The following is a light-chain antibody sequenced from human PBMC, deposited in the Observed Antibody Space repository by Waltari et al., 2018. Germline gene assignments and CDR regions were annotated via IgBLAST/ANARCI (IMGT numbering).Light chain of an antibody. CDR3: QQYKSYPYT. CDR2: KAS. J-gene: IGKJ2*01. V-gene: IGKV1-5*03. Sequence: DIQMTQSPSTLSASVGDRVTITCRASQSISSWLAWYQQKPGKAPKLLIYKASSLESGVPSRFSGSGSGTEFTLTISSLQPDDFATYYCQQYKSYPYTFGRGTKVEIK. CDR1: QSISSW.